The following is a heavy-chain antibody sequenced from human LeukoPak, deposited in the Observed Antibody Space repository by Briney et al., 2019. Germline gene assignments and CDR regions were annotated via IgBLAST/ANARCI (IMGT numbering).Heavy chain of an antibody. Sequence: GGSLRLSCVASGFTFRTYAMHWVRQAPGKGLEWVAVISYDGSNEYYADSVKGRFTISRDNSKNTLYLQMNSLRAEDTAVYYCAKDGYYYDSSGYFSWWGQGTLVTVSS. CDR2: ISYDGSNE. J-gene: IGHJ4*02. CDR1: GFTFRTYA. D-gene: IGHD3-22*01. CDR3: AKDGYYYDSSGYFSW. V-gene: IGHV3-30*04.